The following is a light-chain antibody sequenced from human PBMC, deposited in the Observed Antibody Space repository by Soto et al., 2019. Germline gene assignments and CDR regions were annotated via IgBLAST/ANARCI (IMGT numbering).Light chain of an antibody. CDR2: DAS. J-gene: IGKJ2*01. CDR1: QSISSW. V-gene: IGKV1-5*01. Sequence: DIQMTQSPSTLSASVGDRVTITCRASQSISSWLAWYQQKPGKAPKLLIYDASSVESGVPSRFRGNGSGTEFTLTISSLQHADFATYFCQQYNSVTFGQGTKLEI. CDR3: QQYNSVT.